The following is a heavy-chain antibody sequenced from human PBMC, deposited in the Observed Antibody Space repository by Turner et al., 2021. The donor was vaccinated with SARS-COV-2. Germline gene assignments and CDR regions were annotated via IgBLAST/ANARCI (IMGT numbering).Heavy chain of an antibody. J-gene: IGHJ3*02. D-gene: IGHD3-22*01. CDR2: ISSSSSYI. V-gene: IGHV3-21*02. CDR1: GFTFISYS. CDR3: ARWHYFDSSGYYTQAFDI. Sequence: EVQLVVSGCGLVKPGGSLRLSCAASGFTFISYSMNWVRQAQGKGLGWVSSISSSSSYIYYADSVKGRFTISRDNAKNSLYLQMKSLRAEDTAVYYCARWHYFDSSGYYTQAFDIWGQGTMVTVSS.